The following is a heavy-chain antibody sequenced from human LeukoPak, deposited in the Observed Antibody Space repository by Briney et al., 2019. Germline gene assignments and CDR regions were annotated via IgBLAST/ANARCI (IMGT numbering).Heavy chain of an antibody. CDR1: GFTVSSNY. J-gene: IGHJ4*02. D-gene: IGHD2/OR15-2a*01. V-gene: IGHV3-66*01. Sequence: PGGSLRLSCATSGFTVSSNYMSWVRQAPGKGLEWVSVIYSSGSTYYADSVKGRFTISRDNSKNTLYLQMSSLRAEDTGVYYCVKDLGGYYAFDYWGQGTLVTVSS. CDR3: VKDLGGYYAFDY. CDR2: IYSSGST.